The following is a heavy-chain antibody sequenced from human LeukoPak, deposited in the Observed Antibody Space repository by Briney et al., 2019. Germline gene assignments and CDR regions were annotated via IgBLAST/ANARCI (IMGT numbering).Heavy chain of an antibody. J-gene: IGHJ4*02. CDR2: ISGSGGST. CDR3: AKALSGSSSDY. Sequence: GGSLRLSCAASGFTFSSYSMNWVRQAPGKGLEWVSAISGSGGSTYYADSVKGRFTISRDNSKNTLYLQMNSLRAEDTAVYYCAKALSGSSSDYWGQGTLVTVSS. D-gene: IGHD1-26*01. CDR1: GFTFSSYS. V-gene: IGHV3-23*01.